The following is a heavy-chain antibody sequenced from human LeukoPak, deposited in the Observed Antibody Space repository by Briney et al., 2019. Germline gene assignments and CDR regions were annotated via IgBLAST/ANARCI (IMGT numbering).Heavy chain of an antibody. Sequence: SETPSLTCTVSGGSISSYYWSWIRQPPGKGLEWIGYIYYSGSTNYNPSLKSRVTISVDTSKNQFSLKLSSVTAADTAVYYCAGNYYDSSGYYGMDVWGQGTMVTVSS. D-gene: IGHD3-22*01. CDR2: IYYSGST. V-gene: IGHV4-59*01. CDR1: GGSISSYY. J-gene: IGHJ6*02. CDR3: AGNYYDSSGYYGMDV.